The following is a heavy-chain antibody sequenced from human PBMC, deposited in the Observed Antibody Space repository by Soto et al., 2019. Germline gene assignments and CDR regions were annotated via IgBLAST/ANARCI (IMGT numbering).Heavy chain of an antibody. Sequence: PSETLSLTCTVSGGSISSGGYYWSWIRQHPGKGLEWIGYIYYSGSTYYNPSLKSRVTISVDTSKNQFSLKLSSVTAADTAVYYCASNSYGYILYDYWGQGTLVTVSS. CDR2: IYYSGST. D-gene: IGHD5-18*01. J-gene: IGHJ4*02. CDR1: GGSISSGGYY. V-gene: IGHV4-30-4*08. CDR3: ASNSYGYILYDY.